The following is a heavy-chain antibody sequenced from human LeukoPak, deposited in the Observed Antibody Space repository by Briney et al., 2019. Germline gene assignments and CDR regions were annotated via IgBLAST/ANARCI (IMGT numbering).Heavy chain of an antibody. CDR2: ISYDGSNK. CDR3: ARDSSLQPYYYYMDV. J-gene: IGHJ6*03. V-gene: IGHV3-30*01. Sequence: GSSLRLSCAASEFPFSIYAMHWVRQAPGKGLQWVAVISYDGSNKYYADSVKGRLTISRDNSKNTLYLQMISLRADDTAVYYCARDSSLQPYYYYMDVWGKGTTVIVSS. D-gene: IGHD6-13*01. CDR1: EFPFSIYA.